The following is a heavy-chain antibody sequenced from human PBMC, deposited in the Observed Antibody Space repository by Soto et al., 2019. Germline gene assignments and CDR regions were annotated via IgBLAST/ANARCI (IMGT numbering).Heavy chain of an antibody. Sequence: SETLSLTCGVDGGYFSGYYWTWIRQSPGKGLEWIGDIYRSGSTNYNPSLKSRVTISVDTSKNQFSLKLSSVTAADTAVYYCARDLGSIAARPWFDPWGQGTLVTVSS. J-gene: IGHJ5*02. CDR3: ARDLGSIAARPWFDP. V-gene: IGHV4-34*01. D-gene: IGHD6-6*01. CDR2: IYRSGST. CDR1: GGYFSGYY.